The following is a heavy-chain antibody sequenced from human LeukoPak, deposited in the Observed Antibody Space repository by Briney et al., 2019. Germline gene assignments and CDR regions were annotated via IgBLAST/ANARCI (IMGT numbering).Heavy chain of an antibody. CDR2: ISYDGSNK. V-gene: IGHV3-30*18. Sequence: PGRSLRLSCAASGFTFSSYGTHWVRQAPGKGLEWVAVISYDGSNKYYADSVKGRFTISRDNSKNTLYLQMNSLRAEDTAVYYCAKDRAMIGEGFFDYWGQGTLVTVSS. D-gene: IGHD3-22*01. J-gene: IGHJ4*02. CDR1: GFTFSSYG. CDR3: AKDRAMIGEGFFDY.